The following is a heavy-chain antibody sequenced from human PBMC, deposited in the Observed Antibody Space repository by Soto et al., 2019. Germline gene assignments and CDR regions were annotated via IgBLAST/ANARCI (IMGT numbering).Heavy chain of an antibody. Sequence: PSETLSLTCTVSGGSISSGGYYWSWIRQHPGKGLEWIGYIYHTGNTFYNPSLKSRVAISVDTSKNQFSLKLSSVTAAGTAVYYCAREYYDSSGYYYVDYWGQGTLVTVSS. CDR3: AREYYDSSGYYYVDY. CDR2: IYHTGNT. V-gene: IGHV4-31*03. CDR1: GGSISSGGYY. J-gene: IGHJ4*02. D-gene: IGHD3-22*01.